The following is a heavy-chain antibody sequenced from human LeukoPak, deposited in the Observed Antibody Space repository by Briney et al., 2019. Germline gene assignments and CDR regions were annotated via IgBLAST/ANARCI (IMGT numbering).Heavy chain of an antibody. CDR3: ARGEGYCGGDCYSDFDY. V-gene: IGHV4-30-2*01. Sequence: SETLSLTCAVSGGSISSGGYSWSWIRQPPGKGLEWIGYIYHSGSTYYNPSLKSRVTISVDTSKNQFSLKLSSVTAADTAVYYCARGEGYCGGDCYSDFDYWGQGTLVTVSS. CDR2: IYHSGST. CDR1: GGSISSGGYS. J-gene: IGHJ4*02. D-gene: IGHD2-21*02.